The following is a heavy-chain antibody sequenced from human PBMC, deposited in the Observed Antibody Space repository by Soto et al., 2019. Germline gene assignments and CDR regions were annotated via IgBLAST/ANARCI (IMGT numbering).Heavy chain of an antibody. Sequence: GGSLRLSCAASGFTFSSYSMNWVRQAPGKGLEWVSSISSSSSYIYYADSVKGRFTISRDNAKNSLYLQMNSLRAEDTAVYYCARAGSHFQIRSYYYYYMDVWGKGTTVTVSS. CDR2: ISSSSSYI. CDR1: GFTFSSYS. V-gene: IGHV3-21*01. D-gene: IGHD3-10*01. J-gene: IGHJ6*03. CDR3: ARAGSHFQIRSYYYYYMDV.